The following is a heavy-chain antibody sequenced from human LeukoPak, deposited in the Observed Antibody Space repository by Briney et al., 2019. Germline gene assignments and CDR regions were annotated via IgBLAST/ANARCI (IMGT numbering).Heavy chain of an antibody. D-gene: IGHD6-6*01. CDR2: ISSDGTTT. Sequence: GGSLRLSCAPSGLSSGSYTMTWVRQAPGKGLEWVAGISSDGTTTNYADSVKGRFTISRETTLNLQMDSLRAEDTATYYCAKTNLSPHRSSSGPRRGSLSYYYYMDVWGRGTTVTVSS. J-gene: IGHJ6*03. CDR1: GLSSGSYT. V-gene: IGHV3-23*01. CDR3: AKTNLSPHRSSSGPRRGSLSYYYYMDV.